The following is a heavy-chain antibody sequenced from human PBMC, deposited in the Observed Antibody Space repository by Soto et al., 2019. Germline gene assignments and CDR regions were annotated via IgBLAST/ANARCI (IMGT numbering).Heavy chain of an antibody. CDR2: IYSGGNT. D-gene: IGHD6-13*01. CDR3: AKDLDHGYGMDV. J-gene: IGHJ6*02. Sequence: EVQLMESGGGLIQPGGSLRLSCVASGFIVGTKYMSWVRQAPGKGLEWASVIYSGGNTYYADVVKGRFTISRDNSQNTLYLQMDSLRAEDTAVYYCAKDLDHGYGMDVWGQGTTVTVSS. CDR1: GFIVGTKY. V-gene: IGHV3-53*01.